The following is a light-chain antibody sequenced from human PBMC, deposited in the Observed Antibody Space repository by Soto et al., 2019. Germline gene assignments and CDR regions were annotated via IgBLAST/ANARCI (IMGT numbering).Light chain of an antibody. CDR3: QQGYTTPIT. CDR2: AAS. J-gene: IGKJ5*01. CDR1: QSISGY. V-gene: IGKV1-39*01. Sequence: DIQMTQSPSSLSASVGDRVTLTCRASQSISGYLDWYQQKPGRAPRLLIYAASSLPSGVPSRFSGSGSGTDFTLTISSLQPEDFATYHCQQGYTTPITFGQGTQLEI.